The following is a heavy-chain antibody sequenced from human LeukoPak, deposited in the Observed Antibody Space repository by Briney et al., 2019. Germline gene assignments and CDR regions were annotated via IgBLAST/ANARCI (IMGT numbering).Heavy chain of an antibody. Sequence: SETLSLTCAVYGGSFSGYYWSWLRQPPGKGLEWIGEINHSGSTNYNPSLKSRVTISVDTSKNQFSLKLSSVTAADTAVYYCARGHWVVGATNSFDYWGQGTLVTVSS. D-gene: IGHD1-26*01. CDR2: INHSGST. CDR1: GGSFSGYY. CDR3: ARGHWVVGATNSFDY. J-gene: IGHJ4*02. V-gene: IGHV4-34*01.